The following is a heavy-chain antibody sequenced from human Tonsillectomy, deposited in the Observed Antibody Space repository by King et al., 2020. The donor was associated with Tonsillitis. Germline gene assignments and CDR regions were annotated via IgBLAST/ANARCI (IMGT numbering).Heavy chain of an antibody. Sequence: VQLVQSGGGLVQPGGSLRLSCAASGFTFSSYAMSWVRQAPGKGLEWVAAINGGGVGTYNADPVKGRFIIYRENSKNTVYLQMKSLRAEDTAVYYCAKVVLEVLSNYHYYMDVWGKGTTVTVSS. CDR2: INGGGVGT. D-gene: IGHD1-26*01. CDR1: GFTFSSYA. CDR3: AKVVLEVLSNYHYYMDV. V-gene: IGHV3-23*04. J-gene: IGHJ6*03.